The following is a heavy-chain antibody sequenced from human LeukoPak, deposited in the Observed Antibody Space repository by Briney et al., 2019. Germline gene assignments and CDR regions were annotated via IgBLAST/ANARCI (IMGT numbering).Heavy chain of an antibody. CDR2: ISSSSSYI. D-gene: IGHD2-15*01. J-gene: IGHJ4*02. Sequence: GGSLRLSCAASGFTFSSYSMNWVRQAPGKGLEWVSSISSSSSYIYYADSVKGRFTISRDNAKNSLYLQMNSLRAEDTAVYYCAREVPPYYCSGGSCYLDYWGQGALVTVSS. CDR3: AREVPPYYCSGGSCYLDY. V-gene: IGHV3-21*01. CDR1: GFTFSSYS.